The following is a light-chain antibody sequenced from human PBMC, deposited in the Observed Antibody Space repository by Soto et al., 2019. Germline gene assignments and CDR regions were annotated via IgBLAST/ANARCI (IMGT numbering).Light chain of an antibody. V-gene: IGKV3-11*01. CDR2: DAS. Sequence: EIVLTQSPATLSLSPGERATLSCRASQGVSNHLVWYQQKPGQAPRLLIYDASNRATGIPARFSGSGSGTDFTLTINSLEPDDFAVYYCQQRDSWPITFGQGTRLEIK. J-gene: IGKJ5*01. CDR3: QQRDSWPIT. CDR1: QGVSNH.